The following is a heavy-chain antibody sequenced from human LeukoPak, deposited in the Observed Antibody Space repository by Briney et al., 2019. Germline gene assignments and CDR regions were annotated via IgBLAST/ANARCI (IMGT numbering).Heavy chain of an antibody. J-gene: IGHJ4*02. Sequence: SETLSLTCAVYGGSFSGYYWSWIRQLPGKGLEWIGEINHSGSTNYNPSLKSRVTISVDTSKNQFSLKLSSVTAADTAVYYCARANYGDYVLDFDYWGQGTLVTVSS. D-gene: IGHD4-17*01. CDR1: GGSFSGYY. V-gene: IGHV4-34*01. CDR2: INHSGST. CDR3: ARANYGDYVLDFDY.